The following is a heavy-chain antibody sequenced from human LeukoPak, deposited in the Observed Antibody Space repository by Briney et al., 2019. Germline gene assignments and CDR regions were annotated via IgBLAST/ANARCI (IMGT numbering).Heavy chain of an antibody. CDR3: ARARGIAAAGDYFDY. CDR2: INWNGGST. CDR1: GFTFDDYG. V-gene: IGHV3-20*04. J-gene: IGHJ4*02. Sequence: SGGSLRLSCAASGFTFDDYGMSWVRQAPGKGLEWVSGINWNGGSTGYADSVKGRFTISRDNAKNSLYLQMDSLRAEDTALYYCARARGIAAAGDYFDYWGQGTLVTVSS. D-gene: IGHD6-13*01.